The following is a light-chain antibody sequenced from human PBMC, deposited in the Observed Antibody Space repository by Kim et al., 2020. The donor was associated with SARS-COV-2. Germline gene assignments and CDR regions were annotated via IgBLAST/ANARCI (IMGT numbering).Light chain of an antibody. V-gene: IGKV1-39*01. CDR3: QQSYSTPPT. Sequence: DIQMTQSPSSLSASVGDRVTITCRASQSISTYLNWYQQKVGKAPKLLIYAASSLQSGVPSRFSGSGSGTDFTLTISSLQPEDFATYYCQQSYSTPPTFGQGTKLEI. J-gene: IGKJ2*01. CDR2: AAS. CDR1: QSISTY.